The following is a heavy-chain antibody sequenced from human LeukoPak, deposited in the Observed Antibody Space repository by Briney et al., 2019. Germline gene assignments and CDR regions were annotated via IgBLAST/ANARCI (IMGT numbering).Heavy chain of an antibody. J-gene: IGHJ4*02. Sequence: GGSLRLSCAASGFTFSSYAMSWVRQAPGKGLEWVSAISGSGGSTYYADSVKRRFTISRDNSKNTLYLQMNSLRAEDTAVYYCARLPDGGLADYWGQGTLVTVSS. D-gene: IGHD1-14*01. CDR1: GFTFSSYA. V-gene: IGHV3-23*01. CDR2: ISGSGGST. CDR3: ARLPDGGLADY.